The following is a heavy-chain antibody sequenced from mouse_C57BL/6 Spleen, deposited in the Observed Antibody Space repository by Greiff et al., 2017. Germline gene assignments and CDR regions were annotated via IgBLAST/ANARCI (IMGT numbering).Heavy chain of an antibody. CDR1: GYTFTSYG. CDR3: STAQRYFDV. D-gene: IGHD3-2*02. J-gene: IGHJ1*03. Sequence: VQVVESGAELARPGASVKLSCKASGYTFTSYGISWVKQRTGQGLEWIGEIYPRSGNTYYNEKFKGKATLTADKSSSTAYMELRSLTSEDSAVYFCSTAQRYFDVWGTGTTVTVSS. CDR2: IYPRSGNT. V-gene: IGHV1-81*01.